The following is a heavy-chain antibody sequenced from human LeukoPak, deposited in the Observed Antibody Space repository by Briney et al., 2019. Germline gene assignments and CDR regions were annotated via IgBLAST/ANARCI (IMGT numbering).Heavy chain of an antibody. V-gene: IGHV3-15*01. CDR2: IKSKTEGGTT. Sequence: GGSLRLSCAASGFTFSNAWMSWVRQAPGKGLEWVGRIKSKTEGGTTDYAAPVKGRFIISRGDSKNTLYLQMNSLKTEDTAVYYCTTEDGEIDYWGQGTLVTVSS. J-gene: IGHJ4*02. CDR1: GFTFSNAW. CDR3: TTEDGEIDY.